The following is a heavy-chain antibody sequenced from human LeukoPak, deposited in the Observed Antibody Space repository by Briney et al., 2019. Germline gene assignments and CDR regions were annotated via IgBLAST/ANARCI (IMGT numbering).Heavy chain of an antibody. Sequence: SETLSLTCTVSGGSISSSSYYWGWIRQPPGKGLEWIGSIYYSGSTNYNPSLKSRVTISVDTSKNQFSLKLSSVTAADTAVYYCAREMAYCSSTSCPFYAFDIWGQGTMVTVSS. D-gene: IGHD2-2*01. CDR2: IYYSGST. J-gene: IGHJ3*02. V-gene: IGHV4-39*07. CDR1: GGSISSSSYY. CDR3: AREMAYCSSTSCPFYAFDI.